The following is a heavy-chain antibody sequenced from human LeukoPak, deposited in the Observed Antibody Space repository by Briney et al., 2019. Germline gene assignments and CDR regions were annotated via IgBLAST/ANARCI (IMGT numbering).Heavy chain of an antibody. D-gene: IGHD3-3*01. Sequence: SETLSLTCAVYGGSFSGYYWSWIRQPPGKGLEWIGEINHSGSTNYNPSLKSRVTISVDTSKNQFSLKLSSVTAADTAVYYCATNSYYDFWSGYFGSYYYYMDVWGKGTTVTVSS. CDR1: GGSFSGYY. CDR3: ATNSYYDFWSGYFGSYYYYMDV. CDR2: INHSGST. J-gene: IGHJ6*03. V-gene: IGHV4-34*01.